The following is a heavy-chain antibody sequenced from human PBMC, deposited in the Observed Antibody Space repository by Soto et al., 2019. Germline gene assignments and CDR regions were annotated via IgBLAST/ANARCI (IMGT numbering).Heavy chain of an antibody. CDR1: GGSFSGYY. CDR2: INHSGST. Sequence: PSETLSLTCAVYGGSFSGYYWSWIRQPPGKGLEWIGEINHSGSTNYNPSLKSRVTISVDTSKNQFSLKLSSVTAADTAVYYCARIPTTKIYYYYGMDVWGQGTTVTVSS. D-gene: IGHD1-1*01. CDR3: ARIPTTKIYYYYGMDV. V-gene: IGHV4-34*01. J-gene: IGHJ6*02.